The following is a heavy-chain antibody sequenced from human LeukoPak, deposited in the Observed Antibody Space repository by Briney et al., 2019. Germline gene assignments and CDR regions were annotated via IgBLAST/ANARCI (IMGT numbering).Heavy chain of an antibody. D-gene: IGHD2-15*01. CDR2: IKQDGSEK. CDR1: GFTFSSYW. CDR3: AREASYCSGGSCYFTYFQH. V-gene: IGHV3-7*01. J-gene: IGHJ1*01. Sequence: GGSLRLSCAASGFTFSSYWMSWVRQAPGKGLEWVANIKQDGSEKYYVDSVKGRFTISRDNAKNSLYLQMNSLRAEDTAVYYCAREASYCSGGSCYFTYFQHWGQGTPVTVSS.